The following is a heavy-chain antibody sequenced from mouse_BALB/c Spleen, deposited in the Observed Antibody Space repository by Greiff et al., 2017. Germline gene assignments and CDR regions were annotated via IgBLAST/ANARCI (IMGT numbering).Heavy chain of an antibody. Sequence: EVQLVESGGGLVQPGGSRKLSCEASGFTFSSFGMHWVRQAPEKGLEWVAYISRGSSTIYYGATVKGRFTISRDNPTNTLFLQMTSLRSEDTAMYYCARGGGNCSFDYWGQGTTLTVSS. CDR1: GFTFSSFG. V-gene: IGHV5-17*02. CDR2: ISRGSSTI. CDR3: ARGGGNCSFDY. J-gene: IGHJ2*01. D-gene: IGHD2-1*01.